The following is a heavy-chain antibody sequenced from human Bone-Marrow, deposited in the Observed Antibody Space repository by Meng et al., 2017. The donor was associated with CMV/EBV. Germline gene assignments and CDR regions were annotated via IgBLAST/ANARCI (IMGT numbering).Heavy chain of an antibody. CDR2: INSDGSST. CDR3: ARVGNYGSVFDY. CDR1: GFTFSSYW. Sequence: EPLSLTCAASGFTFSSYWMHWVRQAPGKGLVWVSRINSDGSSTSYADSVKGRFTISRDNAKNTLYLQMNSLRPEDTAVYYCARVGNYGSVFDYWGQGKLVNVDS. J-gene: IGHJ4*02. V-gene: IGHV3-74*01. D-gene: IGHD3-10*01.